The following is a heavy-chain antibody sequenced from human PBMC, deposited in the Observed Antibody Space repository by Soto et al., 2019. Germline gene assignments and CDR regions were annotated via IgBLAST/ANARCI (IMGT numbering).Heavy chain of an antibody. J-gene: IGHJ4*02. CDR1: GFSLANYP. D-gene: IGHD6-19*01. CDR2: SSPRGDTI. V-gene: IGHV3-48*02. CDR3: AKGPHTNVGWPYYFES. Sequence: VGSLRLSCVASGFSLANYPMNWVRQTPGKGLEWISYSSPRGDTIYYADSVEGRFTISRDNARNSLSLHMSSLRDEDSALYYCAKGPHTNVGWPYYFESWGQGVPVTVSS.